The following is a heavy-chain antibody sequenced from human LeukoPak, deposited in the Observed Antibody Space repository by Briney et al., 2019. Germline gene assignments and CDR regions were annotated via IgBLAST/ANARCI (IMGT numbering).Heavy chain of an antibody. V-gene: IGHV1-69*05. CDR1: GGTFSSCA. D-gene: IGHD3-22*01. J-gene: IGHJ6*03. CDR3: ARDYYDSSGYYQAKSRYYYYYMDV. CDR2: TIPIFGRA. Sequence: SVKVSRKSSGGTFSSCAYTWMRQPPGQGLEWVGRTIPIFGRANYGQTYQGRVTITTDESTSTAYMELSSLRSEDTAVYYCARDYYDSSGYYQAKSRYYYYYMDVWGKGTTVTVSS.